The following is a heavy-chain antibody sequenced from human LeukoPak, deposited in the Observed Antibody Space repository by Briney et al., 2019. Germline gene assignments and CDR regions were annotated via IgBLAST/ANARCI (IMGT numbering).Heavy chain of an antibody. CDR1: GFTSIRYW. V-gene: IGHV3-74*01. Sequence: GSLRLSCAASGFTSIRYWMHWVRQVPGKGLVWVSRVNPDGSSTTYVDSVKGRFTTSRDNAKNTLYLQMNRLRVEDTAVYYCGRGGGYGDYWGQGILVTVSS. J-gene: IGHJ4*02. D-gene: IGHD3-16*01. CDR3: GRGGGYGDY. CDR2: VNPDGSST.